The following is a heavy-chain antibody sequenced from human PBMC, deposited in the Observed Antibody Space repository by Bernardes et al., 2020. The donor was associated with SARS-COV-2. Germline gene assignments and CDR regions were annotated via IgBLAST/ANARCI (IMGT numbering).Heavy chain of an antibody. J-gene: IGHJ6*02. CDR3: AGSSCGIDCYIGGLRSWDYGMDV. D-gene: IGHD2-21*02. CDR1: GGSISSSNYY. V-gene: IGHV4-39*01. Sequence: SETLSLTCTVSGGSISSSNYYWGWIRQPPGKGLEWIGSIYPSGSSYYNPSLQSRVRESVDTSKNQFSLRLSFVTAADTAVYYCAGSSCGIDCYIGGLRSWDYGMDVWGQGTTVTVSS. CDR2: IYPSGSS.